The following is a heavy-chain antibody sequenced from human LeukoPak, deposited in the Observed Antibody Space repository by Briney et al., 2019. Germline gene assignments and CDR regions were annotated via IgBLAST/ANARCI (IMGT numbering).Heavy chain of an antibody. D-gene: IGHD1-26*01. CDR3: AASQAYSEWSWVY. V-gene: IGHV1-8*03. J-gene: IGHJ4*02. Sequence: ASVKVSCKASGYTFTSYDINWVRQATGQGLEWMGWMNPNSGNTGYAQKFQGRVTITRNTSTSTAYMELSSLRSEDTAVYYCAASQAYSEWSWVYWGQGTLVTVSS. CDR2: MNPNSGNT. CDR1: GYTFTSYD.